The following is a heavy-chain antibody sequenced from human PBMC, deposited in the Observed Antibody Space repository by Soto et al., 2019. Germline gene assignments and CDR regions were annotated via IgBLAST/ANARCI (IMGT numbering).Heavy chain of an antibody. D-gene: IGHD3-10*01. CDR1: GYTFTSYD. V-gene: IGHV1-8*01. Sequence: ASVKVSCKASGYTFTSYDINWVRQATGQGLEWMGWMNPNSGNTGYAQKFQGRVTMTRNTSISTAYMELSSLRSEDTAVYYCARAYFGYYGSGSYMFYGMDVWGQGTTVTVSS. CDR3: ARAYFGYYGSGSYMFYGMDV. CDR2: MNPNSGNT. J-gene: IGHJ6*02.